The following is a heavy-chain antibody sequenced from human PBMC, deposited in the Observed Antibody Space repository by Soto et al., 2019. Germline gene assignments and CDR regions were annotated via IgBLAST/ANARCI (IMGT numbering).Heavy chain of an antibody. CDR3: AKDGIAARWRNFDY. V-gene: IGHV3-30*18. CDR1: GFTFSSYG. D-gene: IGHD6-6*01. CDR2: ISYDGSNK. Sequence: GGSLRLSCAASGFTFSSYGMHWVRQAPGKGLEWVAVISYDGSNKYYADSVKGRFTISRDNSKNTLYLQMNSLRAEDTAVYYCAKDGIAARWRNFDYWGQGTLVTVSS. J-gene: IGHJ4*02.